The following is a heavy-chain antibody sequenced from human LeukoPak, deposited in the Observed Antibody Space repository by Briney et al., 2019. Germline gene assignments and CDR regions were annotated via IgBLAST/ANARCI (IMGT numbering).Heavy chain of an antibody. CDR2: IYTSGST. CDR1: GGSISSSGYY. CDR3: ARVRLVHHYYYYYMDV. V-gene: IGHV4-61*02. D-gene: IGHD6-6*01. J-gene: IGHJ6*03. Sequence: SETLSLTCTVSGGSISSSGYYWGWIRQPAGKGLEWIGRIYTSGSTNYNPSLKSRVTMSVDTSKNQFSLKLSSVTAADTAVYYCARVRLVHHYYYYYMDVWGKGTTVTVSS.